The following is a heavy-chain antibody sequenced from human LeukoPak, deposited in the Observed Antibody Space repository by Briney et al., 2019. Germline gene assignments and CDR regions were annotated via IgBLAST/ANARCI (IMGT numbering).Heavy chain of an antibody. V-gene: IGHV6-1*01. CDR2: TYYRSTWSN. CDR3: ARRLTQYDCFDP. D-gene: IGHD2-2*01. Sequence: SQTLSLTCAISGDSVSSNSVTWNWIRQSPSRGLEWLGRTYYRSTWSNDYAVSMRGRITVNPDTSKNQFSLHLNSVTPEDTAVYYCARRLTQYDCFDPWGQGILVTVSS. CDR1: GDSVSSNSVT. J-gene: IGHJ5*02.